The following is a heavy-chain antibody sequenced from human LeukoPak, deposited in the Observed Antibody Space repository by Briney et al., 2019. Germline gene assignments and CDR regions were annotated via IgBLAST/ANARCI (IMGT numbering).Heavy chain of an antibody. Sequence: SQTLSLTCTVSGGSISSGGYYWSWIRQHPGKGLEGIGYIYYSGSTYYNPSLKSRVTISVDTSKNQFSLKLSSVTAADTAVYYCARVRYYDRSGYYYFDYWGQGTLVTVSS. CDR2: IYYSGST. D-gene: IGHD3-22*01. CDR3: ARVRYYDRSGYYYFDY. CDR1: GGSISSGGYY. V-gene: IGHV4-31*03. J-gene: IGHJ4*02.